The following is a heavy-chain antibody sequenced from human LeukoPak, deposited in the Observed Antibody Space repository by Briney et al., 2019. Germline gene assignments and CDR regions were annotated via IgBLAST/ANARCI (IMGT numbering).Heavy chain of an antibody. CDR1: GFTFSSYS. CDR3: ARALYYYDSSGYYYYYFDY. V-gene: IGHV3-21*01. CDR2: ISSSSSYI. Sequence: PGGSLRLSCAASGFTFSSYSMNWVRQAPGKGLEWVSSISSSSSYIYYADSVKGRFTISRDNAKNSLYLQMNSLRAEDTAVYYCARALYYYDSSGYYYYYFDYWGQGTLVTVSS. J-gene: IGHJ4*02. D-gene: IGHD3-22*01.